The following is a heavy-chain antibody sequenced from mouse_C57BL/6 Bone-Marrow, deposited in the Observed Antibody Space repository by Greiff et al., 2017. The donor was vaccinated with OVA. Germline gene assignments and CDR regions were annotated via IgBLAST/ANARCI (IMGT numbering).Heavy chain of an antibody. J-gene: IGHJ2*01. CDR3: ARDQGYLDY. CDR1: GFTFSDYY. D-gene: IGHD3-2*02. CDR2: INYDGSST. V-gene: IGHV5-16*01. Sequence: EVQLVESEGGLVQPGSSMKLSCTASGFTFSDYYMAWVRQVPEKGLEWVANINYDGSSTYYLDSLKSRFIISRDNAKNILYLQMSSLKSEVTATYYCARDQGYLDYWGQGTTLTVSS.